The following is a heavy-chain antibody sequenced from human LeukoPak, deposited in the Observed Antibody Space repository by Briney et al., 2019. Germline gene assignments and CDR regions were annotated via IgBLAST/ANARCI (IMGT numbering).Heavy chain of an antibody. D-gene: IGHD5-18*01. J-gene: IGHJ4*02. Sequence: GASVKVSCKASGYTFTNYFIHWVRQAPGQGLEWMGIIDPSGGGTTYAQKFQGRVTMTRDTSTSTVYMDLSSLRSGDTAVYYCARGGAQLWFSSDDYWGQGTLVTVSS. V-gene: IGHV1-46*01. CDR3: ARGGAQLWFSSDDY. CDR1: GYTFTNYF. CDR2: IDPSGGGT.